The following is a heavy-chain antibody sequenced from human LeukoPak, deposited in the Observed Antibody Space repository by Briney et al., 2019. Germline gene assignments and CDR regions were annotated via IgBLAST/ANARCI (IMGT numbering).Heavy chain of an antibody. CDR1: GFTFSSYG. J-gene: IGHJ1*01. Sequence: GGSLRLSCAASGFTFSSYGMHWVRQAPGKGLEWVAFIRYDGSNKYYADSVKGRFTISRDNSKNTLYLQMNSLRAEDTAVYYCARDPPGSSRGVTIEYFQHWGQGTLVTVSS. V-gene: IGHV3-30*02. CDR2: IRYDGSNK. D-gene: IGHD3-3*01. CDR3: ARDPPGSSRGVTIEYFQH.